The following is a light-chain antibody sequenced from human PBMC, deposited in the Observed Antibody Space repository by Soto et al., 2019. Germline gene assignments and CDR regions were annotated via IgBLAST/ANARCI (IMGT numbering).Light chain of an antibody. CDR3: QQSHSTPWT. CDR2: GAS. J-gene: IGKJ1*01. V-gene: IGKV1-39*01. Sequence: DIQMTQSPSSLSASVGDRVTITCRASQTITTYLNWYQQKPGKAPKLLIYGASSLQSGLPSRFTGSRSGTDFILTISSLQPEDSATYHCQQSHSTPWTFGQGTNVEIK. CDR1: QTITTY.